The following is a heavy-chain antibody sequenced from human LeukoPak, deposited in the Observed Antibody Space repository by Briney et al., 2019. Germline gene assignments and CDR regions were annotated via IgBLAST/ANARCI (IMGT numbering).Heavy chain of an antibody. V-gene: IGHV3-48*01. CDR2: ISGGSSSI. CDR1: GFTFSSSS. J-gene: IGHJ5*02. Sequence: PGGPLRLSCAASGFTFSSSSMNWVRQAPGKGLEWVSYISGGSSSIYYADSVKGRFTISRDNAKNSLYLQMNSLRAEDTAVYYCARDVGPYSGSWYWFDPWGQGTLVTVSS. CDR3: ARDVGPYSGSWYWFDP. D-gene: IGHD6-13*01.